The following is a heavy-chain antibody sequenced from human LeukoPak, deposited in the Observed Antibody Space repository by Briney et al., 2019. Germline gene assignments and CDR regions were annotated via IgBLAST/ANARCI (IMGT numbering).Heavy chain of an antibody. V-gene: IGHV3-21*01. CDR1: GFTFSSYS. CDR2: ISSSSTYI. Sequence: VGSLRLSCAASGFTFSSYSMNWVRQAPGKGLEWVSSISSSSTYIYYADSVKGRFSISRDNAKNSLCLQMNSLRAEDTAVYYCVRDMTTATTCYLQHWGQGTLVTVSS. CDR3: VRDMTTATTCYLQH. D-gene: IGHD4-17*01. J-gene: IGHJ1*01.